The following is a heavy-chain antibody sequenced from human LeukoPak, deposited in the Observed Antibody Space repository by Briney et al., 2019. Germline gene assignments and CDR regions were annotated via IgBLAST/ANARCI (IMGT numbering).Heavy chain of an antibody. V-gene: IGHV4-34*01. J-gene: IGHJ4*02. CDR1: GGSFSGYY. Sequence: SETLSLTFAVYGGSFSGYYWSWIRQPPGKGLEWLGEINHSGSTNYNPSLKSRVTISVDTSKNQFSLKLSSVTAADTAVYYCARALTAVRHYFDYWGQGTLVTVSS. CDR2: INHSGST. D-gene: IGHD2-21*02. CDR3: ARALTAVRHYFDY.